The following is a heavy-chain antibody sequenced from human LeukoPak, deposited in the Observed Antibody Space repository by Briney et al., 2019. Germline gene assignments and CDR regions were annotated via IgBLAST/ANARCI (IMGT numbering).Heavy chain of an antibody. Sequence: GGSLKISCKGSGYSFTSYWISWVRQMPGKGLEWMGRIDPSDSYTNYSPSFQGHVTISADKSISTAYPQWSSLKASDTAMYYCARQEKSGYYFDYWGQGTLVTVSS. D-gene: IGHD3-10*01. CDR1: GYSFTSYW. CDR3: ARQEKSGYYFDY. J-gene: IGHJ4*02. V-gene: IGHV5-10-1*01. CDR2: IDPSDSYT.